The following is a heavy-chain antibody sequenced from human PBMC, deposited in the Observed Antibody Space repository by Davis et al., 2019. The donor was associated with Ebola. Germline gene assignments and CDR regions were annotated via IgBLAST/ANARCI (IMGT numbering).Heavy chain of an antibody. J-gene: IGHJ6*02. Sequence: PGGSLRLSCAASGFTFSTYGIHWVRQAPGKGLEWVALIWFDGTKKYYADSVKGRFTISRDNSKSTLYLQMDSLRADDTAVYFCARERSSGYDRAYYGMDVWGQGTTVTVSS. CDR3: ARERSSGYDRAYYGMDV. CDR1: GFTFSTYG. CDR2: IWFDGTKK. V-gene: IGHV3-33*01. D-gene: IGHD3-22*01.